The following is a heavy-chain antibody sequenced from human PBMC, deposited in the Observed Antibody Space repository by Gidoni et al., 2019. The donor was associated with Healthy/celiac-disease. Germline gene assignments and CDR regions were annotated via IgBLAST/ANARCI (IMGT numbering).Heavy chain of an antibody. J-gene: IGHJ4*02. CDR1: GGSFSGYY. CDR3: ARGRGSSSLGY. CDR2: INHSGST. D-gene: IGHD6-13*01. Sequence: QVQLQQWGAGLLKPSKTLSLTCAVYGGSFSGYYWSWIRQPPGKGLEWIGEINHSGSTNYNPSLKSRVTISVDTSKNQFSLKLSSVTAADTAVYYCARGRGSSSLGYWGQGTLVTVSS. V-gene: IGHV4-34*01.